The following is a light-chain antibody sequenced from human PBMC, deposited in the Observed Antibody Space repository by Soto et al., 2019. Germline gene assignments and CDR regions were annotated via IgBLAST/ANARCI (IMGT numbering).Light chain of an antibody. J-gene: IGKJ1*01. CDR2: SAS. CDR3: QSNYILPCT. Sequence: DIQVTQSPPSLSASVGDRVTITCRTSQYISNHLNWYQHKAGKAPQLLIYSASTLQIGVPSRFSGSGSGTEFTLTICTLQPDYYASYYWQSNYILPCTFGQGTKVDI. CDR1: QYISNH. V-gene: IGKV1-39*01.